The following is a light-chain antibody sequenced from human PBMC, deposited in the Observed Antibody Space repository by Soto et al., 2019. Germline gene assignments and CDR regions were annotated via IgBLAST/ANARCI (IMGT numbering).Light chain of an antibody. V-gene: IGKV1-13*02. J-gene: IGKJ5*01. CDR2: IAS. Sequence: AIQLTQSPSSLSASVGDRVTITCRASQGITSALAWYQQKPGKAPKLLISIASSLESGVPSRFSGSGSGTDFTITISSLQPEDFATYFCQQFNSYPITFGQGTRLEIK. CDR3: QQFNSYPIT. CDR1: QGITSA.